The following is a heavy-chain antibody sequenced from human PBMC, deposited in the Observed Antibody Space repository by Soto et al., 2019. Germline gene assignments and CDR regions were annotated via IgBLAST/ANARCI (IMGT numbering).Heavy chain of an antibody. CDR3: ARGSGVLMVYAFHPFDY. V-gene: IGHV3-48*01. Sequence: GGSLRLSCAASGFTFSSYSMNWVRQAPGKGLEWVSYISSSSSTIYYADSVKGRFTMSRNNAKNSLYLQMNSLRAEDTAVYYCARGSGVLMVYAFHPFDYWGQGTLVTVSS. CDR1: GFTFSSYS. J-gene: IGHJ4*02. CDR2: ISSSSSTI. D-gene: IGHD2-8*01.